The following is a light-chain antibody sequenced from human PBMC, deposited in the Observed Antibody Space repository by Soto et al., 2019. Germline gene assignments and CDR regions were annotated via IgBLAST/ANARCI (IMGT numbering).Light chain of an antibody. Sequence: DVVMTQSPLSLPVTLGQPASISCRSSQTLVYSDGITYLNWFQQRPGQSPRRVIYQVSNRDSGVPDRFSGSGSGTGFTLRISRVEAEDVGVYYCMHGTDWPWTFGQGTKVEIE. CDR2: QVS. CDR3: MHGTDWPWT. CDR1: QTLVYSDGITY. J-gene: IGKJ1*01. V-gene: IGKV2-30*01.